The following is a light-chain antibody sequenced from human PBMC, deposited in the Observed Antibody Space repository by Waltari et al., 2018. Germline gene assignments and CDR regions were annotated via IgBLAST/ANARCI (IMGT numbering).Light chain of an antibody. CDR1: QSVGTY. Sequence: EIVLTQSPAILSCSPGEGVTLSCRASQSVGTYLAWYQHRPGQSPRLLIYDSSYMATGIPGRFSGSGSETDFTLTISSLQPEDFAVYYCQQRRSWPLTFGGGTRVQI. V-gene: IGKV3-11*01. J-gene: IGKJ4*01. CDR2: DSS. CDR3: QQRRSWPLT.